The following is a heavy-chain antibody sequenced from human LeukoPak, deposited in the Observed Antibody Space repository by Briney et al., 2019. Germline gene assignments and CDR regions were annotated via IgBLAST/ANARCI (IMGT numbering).Heavy chain of an antibody. Sequence: GGSLRLSCAASGFTVSSNYMSWVRQAPGKGLEWVSVFYSGGSTYYADSVKGRFTISRDNSKNTLYLQMNSLRAEDTAVYYCARDSVDTAMIDYWGQGTLVTVSS. CDR3: ARDSVDTAMIDY. CDR2: FYSGGST. J-gene: IGHJ4*02. V-gene: IGHV3-66*02. CDR1: GFTVSSNY. D-gene: IGHD5-18*01.